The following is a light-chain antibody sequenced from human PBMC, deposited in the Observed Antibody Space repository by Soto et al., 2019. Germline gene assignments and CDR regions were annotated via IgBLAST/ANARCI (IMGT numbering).Light chain of an antibody. CDR1: QGLRLG. J-gene: IGKJ1*01. CDR3: LQHDTYPWT. V-gene: IGKV1-17*01. CDR2: AAS. Sequence: DIQMTQSPSSLSASVGDRLTITCRASQGLRLGGVWYQQKPGASPKRLIYAASGLHAGVPSSFSGSGSGTEFTLTISSLQPEDFATYYCLQHDTYPWTFGQGTKVEV.